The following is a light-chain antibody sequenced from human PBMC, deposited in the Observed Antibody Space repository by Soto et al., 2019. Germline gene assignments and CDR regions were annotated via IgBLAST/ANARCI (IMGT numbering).Light chain of an antibody. V-gene: IGLV1-51*01. CDR1: SSNIGNNY. CDR3: GTWDSSLSAGV. Sequence: QSVLTQPPSVSAAPGQRVTIPCSGRSSNIGNNYVSWYQQLPGTAPKLLIYDNNNRPSGIPDRFSGSKSGTSATLDITGLQTGDEADYYCGTWDSSLSAGVFGGGTKLTVL. J-gene: IGLJ3*02. CDR2: DNN.